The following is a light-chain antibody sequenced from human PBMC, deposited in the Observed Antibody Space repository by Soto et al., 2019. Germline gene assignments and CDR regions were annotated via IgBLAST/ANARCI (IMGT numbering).Light chain of an antibody. CDR2: DVS. V-gene: IGLV2-11*01. Sequence: LNERRAVNGCPSRSAPFSCNRTSTDVGGYNYASWYQQHPGKVPKLMIYDVSKRPSGVPDRFSGSKSGNTASLTISGLQAEDEADYYCCSYAGRDTFCVFGSGTKFTV. CDR3: CSYAGRDTFCV. J-gene: IGLJ1*01. CDR1: STDVGGYNY.